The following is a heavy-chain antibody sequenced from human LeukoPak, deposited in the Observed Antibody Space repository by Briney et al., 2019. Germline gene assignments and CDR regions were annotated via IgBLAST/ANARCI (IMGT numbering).Heavy chain of an antibody. CDR2: MWFGATT. V-gene: IGHV4-39*07. D-gene: IGHD1-26*01. J-gene: IGHJ4*02. CDR1: GDSISSSNSY. Sequence: PSETLSLTCTVSGDSISSSNSYWGWIRQPPGKGLEGIGSMWFGATTSYDPSLKSRVTISIDPSKNQFSLKLSSVTAADTALYYCARGRRGSYFQDYWGQGTLVTVSS. CDR3: ARGRRGSYFQDY.